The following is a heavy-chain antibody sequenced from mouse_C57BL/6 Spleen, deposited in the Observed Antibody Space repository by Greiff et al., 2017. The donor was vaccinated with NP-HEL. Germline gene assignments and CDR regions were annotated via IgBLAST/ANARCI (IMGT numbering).Heavy chain of an antibody. CDR1: GYTFTNYN. CDR2: INPNNGGT. V-gene: IGHV1-22*01. D-gene: IGHD1-3*01. J-gene: IGHJ3*01. Sequence: DVQLQQSGPELVKPGASVKMSCKASGYTFTNYNMHWVKQSPGKGLEWIGDINPNNGGTSYNQKFKGKATLTVNTSSSTAYMQLRSLTSEDTEVGYCGIKDWLAYWGQGTLVTVSA. CDR3: GIKDWLAY.